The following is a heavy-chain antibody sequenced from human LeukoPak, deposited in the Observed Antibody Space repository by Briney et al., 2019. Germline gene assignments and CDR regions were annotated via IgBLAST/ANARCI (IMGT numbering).Heavy chain of an antibody. V-gene: IGHV3-21*01. Sequence: PGGSLRLSCAASGFTFSSYSMNWVRQAPGKGLEWVSSISSSSSYIYYADSVKGRFTISRDNAKNSLYLQMNSLRAEDTAVYYCAREGYDILTGLYAYYFDYWGQGTLVTVS. CDR1: GFTFSSYS. CDR3: AREGYDILTGLYAYYFDY. J-gene: IGHJ4*02. D-gene: IGHD3-9*01. CDR2: ISSSSSYI.